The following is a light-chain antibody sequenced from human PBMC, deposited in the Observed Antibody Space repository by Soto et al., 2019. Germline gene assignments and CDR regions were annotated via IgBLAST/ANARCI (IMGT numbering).Light chain of an antibody. CDR3: QQYNNWPYT. J-gene: IGKJ3*01. CDR1: QSVSSN. V-gene: IGKV3-15*01. CDR2: GVS. Sequence: EIVMTQSPATLSVSPGERATLSCRASQSVSSNLAWYHQKPGQAPRLLIYGVSTRATGIPARFSGSGSGTEFTLTISSLQSADLGVYYCQQYNNWPYTFGPGTKVDIK.